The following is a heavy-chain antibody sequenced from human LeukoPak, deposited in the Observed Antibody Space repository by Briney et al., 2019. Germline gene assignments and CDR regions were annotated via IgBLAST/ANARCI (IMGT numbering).Heavy chain of an antibody. D-gene: IGHD6-6*01. CDR2: MNPNSGNT. J-gene: IGHJ4*02. CDR1: GYTFTSYD. CDR3: ARDGSSSSSGHY. Sequence: AASVKVSCKASGYTFTSYDINWVRQATVQGLEWMGWMNPNSGNTGYAQKFQGRVTMTRNTSISTAYMELSSLRSEDTAVYYCARDGSSSSSGHYWGQGTLVTVSS. V-gene: IGHV1-8*01.